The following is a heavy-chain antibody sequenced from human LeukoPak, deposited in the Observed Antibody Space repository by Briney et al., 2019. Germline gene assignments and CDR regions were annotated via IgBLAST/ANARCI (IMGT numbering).Heavy chain of an antibody. J-gene: IGHJ4*02. V-gene: IGHV3-33*01. CDR2: IWYDGSNK. Sequence: PGRSLRLSCAASGFTFSSYGMHWVRQAPGKGLEWVAVIWYDGSNKYYADSVKGRFTISRDNSKNTLYLQVNSLRAEDMAVYYCARAHIMIAFGGVIDHFDYWGQGTLVTVSS. CDR3: ARAHIMIAFGGVIDHFDY. D-gene: IGHD3-16*02. CDR1: GFTFSSYG.